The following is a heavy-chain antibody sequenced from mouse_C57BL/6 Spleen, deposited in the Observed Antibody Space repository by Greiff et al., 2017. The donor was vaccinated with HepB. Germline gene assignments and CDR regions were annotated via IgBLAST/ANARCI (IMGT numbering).Heavy chain of an antibody. D-gene: IGHD1-1*01. J-gene: IGHJ1*03. Sequence: EVQLQQSGPELVKPGASVKISCKASGYTFTDYYMNWVKQSHGKSLEWIGDINPNNGGTSYNQKFKGKATLTVDKSSSTAYMELRSLTSEDSAVYYCARCNYYGSSYDFDVWGTGTTVTVSS. V-gene: IGHV1-26*01. CDR3: ARCNYYGSSYDFDV. CDR2: INPNNGGT. CDR1: GYTFTDYY.